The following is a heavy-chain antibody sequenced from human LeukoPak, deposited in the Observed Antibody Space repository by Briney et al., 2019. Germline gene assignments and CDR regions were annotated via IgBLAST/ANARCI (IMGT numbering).Heavy chain of an antibody. CDR1: GFTFDDYA. CDR2: ISWDGDST. V-gene: IGHV3-43D*03. J-gene: IGHJ4*02. D-gene: IGHD3-3*01. Sequence: SGGSLRLSCAASGFTFDDYAMHWVRQAPGKGLEWVSLISWDGDSTYYADSVRGRFTISRDNSKNSLYLQMNSLRAEDTALYYCAKSGFWSGYFPLDYWGQGTLVTVSS. CDR3: AKSGFWSGYFPLDY.